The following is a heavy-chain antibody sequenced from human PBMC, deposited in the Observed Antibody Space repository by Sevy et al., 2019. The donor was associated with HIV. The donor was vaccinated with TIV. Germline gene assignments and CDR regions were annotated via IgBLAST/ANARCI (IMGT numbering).Heavy chain of an antibody. Sequence: ASVKVSCKASGYTFTSYGISWVRQAPGQGLEWMGWISAYNGNTNYAQKLQGRVTMTTDTSTRTAYMELRSLGSDDTAVYYCARLCSSGPPGNYYYYMDVWGKGTTVTVSS. D-gene: IGHD6-19*01. J-gene: IGHJ6*03. CDR2: ISAYNGNT. CDR1: GYTFTSYG. CDR3: ARLCSSGPPGNYYYYMDV. V-gene: IGHV1-18*04.